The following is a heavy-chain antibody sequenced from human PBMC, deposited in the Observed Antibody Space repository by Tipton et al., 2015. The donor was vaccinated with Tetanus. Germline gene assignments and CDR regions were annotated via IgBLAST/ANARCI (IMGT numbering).Heavy chain of an antibody. D-gene: IGHD3-22*01. Sequence: QLVQSGAEVKKPGASVKASCKASGYTFTSYGISWVRQAPGQGLEWMGWISAYNGNTNYAQKLQGRVTMTTDTSTSTAYMELRSLRSDDTAVYYCARIGTYYYDSSGPYLDYWGQGTLVTVSS. V-gene: IGHV1-18*04. CDR1: GYTFTSYG. CDR2: ISAYNGNT. CDR3: ARIGTYYYDSSGPYLDY. J-gene: IGHJ4*02.